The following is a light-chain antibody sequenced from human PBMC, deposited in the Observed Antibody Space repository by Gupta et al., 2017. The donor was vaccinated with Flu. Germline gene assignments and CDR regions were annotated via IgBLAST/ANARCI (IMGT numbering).Light chain of an antibody. CDR2: GVS. Sequence: EIVMTQSPATLSVSPGERATLSCRASQSISSNLAWYQQKPGQAPRLLIYGVSTRATGIPARFGGSGSGTEFTLTISSLQSEDFAVYYCQQYNNWPPWTFGQGTKVEIK. J-gene: IGKJ1*01. V-gene: IGKV3-15*01. CDR1: QSISSN. CDR3: QQYNNWPPWT.